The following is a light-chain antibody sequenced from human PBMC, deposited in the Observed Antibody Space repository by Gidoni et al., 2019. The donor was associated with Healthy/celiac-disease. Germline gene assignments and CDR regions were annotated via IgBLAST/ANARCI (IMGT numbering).Light chain of an antibody. Sequence: DIQMTQSPSSLSASVGDRVTITCQASHDISNYLNWYQQKPGKATKLLIYDASNLETGVPSRFSGSGSGTDFTFTISSLQPEDIATYYCQQYDNLPRTFGPGTKVDIK. CDR1: HDISNY. J-gene: IGKJ3*01. V-gene: IGKV1-33*01. CDR3: QQYDNLPRT. CDR2: DAS.